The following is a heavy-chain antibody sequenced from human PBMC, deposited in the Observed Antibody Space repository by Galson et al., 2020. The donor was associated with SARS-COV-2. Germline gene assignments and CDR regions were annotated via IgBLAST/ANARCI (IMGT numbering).Heavy chain of an antibody. CDR1: GGTFSSYA. CDR2: IIPIFGTA. V-gene: IGHV1-69*13. D-gene: IGHD3-10*01. Sequence: SVKVSCKASGGTFSSYAISWVRQAPGQGLEWMGGIIPIFGTANYAQKFQGRVTITADESTSTAYMELSSLRSEDTAVYYCAREDNGESPVYYYYYGMDVWGQGTTVTVSS. J-gene: IGHJ6*02. CDR3: AREDNGESPVYYYYYGMDV.